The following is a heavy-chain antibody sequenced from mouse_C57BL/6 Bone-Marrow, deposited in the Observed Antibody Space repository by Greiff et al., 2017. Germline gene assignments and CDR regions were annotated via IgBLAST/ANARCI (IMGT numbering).Heavy chain of an antibody. Sequence: VQLQQSGGDLVKPGGSLKLSCAASGFTFSSYGMSWVRQTPDKRLEWVATLSSGGSYTYYPDSVKGRFTISRDNAKNTLYLQMSSLKSEDTAMYYCARGDDYSWFAYWGQGTLVTVSA. CDR1: GFTFSSYG. J-gene: IGHJ3*01. CDR2: LSSGGSYT. CDR3: ARGDDYSWFAY. V-gene: IGHV5-6*01. D-gene: IGHD2-4*01.